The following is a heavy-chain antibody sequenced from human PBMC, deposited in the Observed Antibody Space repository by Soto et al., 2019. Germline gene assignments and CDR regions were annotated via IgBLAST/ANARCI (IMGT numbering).Heavy chain of an antibody. CDR1: GFSLSTSGAG. CDR3: SHRRYGSGSKHRPGLDTWFDP. CDR2: IYWDDDK. D-gene: IGHD3-10*01. J-gene: IGHJ5*02. Sequence: HITVKESGQTLVKPTQTLTLTCTFSGFSLSTSGAGVCWIRQPQGKALEWLPLIYWDDDKRSSPSLKSRLTITKDTSKKQVVLTMNNMDHVDTATDYCSHRRYGSGSKHRPGLDTWFDPWGQGTLVTVAS. V-gene: IGHV2-5*02.